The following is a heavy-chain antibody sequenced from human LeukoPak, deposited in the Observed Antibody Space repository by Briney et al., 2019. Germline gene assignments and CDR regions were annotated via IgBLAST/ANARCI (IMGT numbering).Heavy chain of an antibody. J-gene: IGHJ4*02. D-gene: IGHD1-26*01. CDR3: ASLGDSIY. CDR2: IGKAGDT. Sequence: PGGSLRLSCAASGFAFTDYDMHWVRQATGGGLEWVSSIGKAGDTYCADSVKGRFTISRENANNHLYLQMNSLRAGDTAVYFCASLGDSIYWGQGTLVTVSS. CDR1: GFAFTDYD. V-gene: IGHV3-13*01.